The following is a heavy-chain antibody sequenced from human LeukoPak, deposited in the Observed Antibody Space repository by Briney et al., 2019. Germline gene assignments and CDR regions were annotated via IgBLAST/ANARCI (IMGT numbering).Heavy chain of an antibody. CDR3: ARDYCTNGVCYTGAFDI. CDR1: GFTFDDYG. Sequence: GGSLRLSCAASGFTFDDYGMSWVRQAPGKGLEWVSGINWNGGSTGYADSVKGRFTISRDNAKNSLYLQMNSLRAEDTALYHCARDYCTNGVCYTGAFDIWGQGTMVTVSS. J-gene: IGHJ3*02. V-gene: IGHV3-20*01. CDR2: INWNGGST. D-gene: IGHD2-8*01.